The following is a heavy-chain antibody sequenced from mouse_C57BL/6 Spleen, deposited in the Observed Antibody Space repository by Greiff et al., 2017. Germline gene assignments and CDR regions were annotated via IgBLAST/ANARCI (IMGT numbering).Heavy chain of an antibody. J-gene: IGHJ3*01. CDR3: ARAYYGNYAWFAY. V-gene: IGHV5-4*03. D-gene: IGHD2-1*01. CDR2: ISDGGSYT. CDR1: GFTFSSYA. Sequence: EVKLMESGGGLVKPGGSLKLSCAASGFTFSSYAMSWVRQTPEKRLAWVATISDGGSYTYYPDNVKGRFTISRDNAKNNLYLQMSHLKSEDTAMYYCARAYYGNYAWFAYWGQGTLVTVSA.